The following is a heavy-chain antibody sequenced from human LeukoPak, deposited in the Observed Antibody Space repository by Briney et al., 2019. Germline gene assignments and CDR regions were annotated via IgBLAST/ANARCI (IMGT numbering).Heavy chain of an antibody. Sequence: GGSLRLSCAASGFTFNNYAMSWVRQAPGKGLEWVSTISGSGGSTYYADSVKGRFTVSRDNSENTVFLQTNSLRAEDTAIYNCAKDSSSSGWASTTDYWGQGTLVTVSS. J-gene: IGHJ4*02. D-gene: IGHD6-19*01. CDR3: AKDSSSSGWASTTDY. CDR1: GFTFNNYA. V-gene: IGHV3-23*01. CDR2: ISGSGGST.